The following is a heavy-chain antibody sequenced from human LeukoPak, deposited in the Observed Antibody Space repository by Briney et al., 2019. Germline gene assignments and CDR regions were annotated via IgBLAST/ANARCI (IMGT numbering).Heavy chain of an antibody. Sequence: PSETLPLTCTVSGGSISSYYWSWIRQPPGKGLEWIGYIYYSGSTNYNPSLKSRVTISVDTSKNQFSLKLSSVTAADTAVYYCARGPLRSGYYRPNWFDPWGQGTLVTVSS. CDR3: ARGPLRSGYYRPNWFDP. CDR1: GGSISSYY. D-gene: IGHD3-3*01. CDR2: IYYSGST. V-gene: IGHV4-59*12. J-gene: IGHJ5*02.